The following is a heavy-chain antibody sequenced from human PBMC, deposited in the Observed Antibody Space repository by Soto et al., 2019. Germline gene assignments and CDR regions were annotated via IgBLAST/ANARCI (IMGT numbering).Heavy chain of an antibody. J-gene: IGHJ4*01. D-gene: IGHD1-26*01. V-gene: IGHV3-33*01. Sequence: GGSLRLSCAASGFTFSGYGMHWVRQAPGKGLEWVAVTRHDGSNTYYADSVRGRFTISRDNSKKTLYLQMNSLRAEDTAVYYCARDGVGATTYFGYFDYWGHGTLVTFSS. CDR3: ARDGVGATTYFGYFDY. CDR1: GFTFSGYG. CDR2: TRHDGSNT.